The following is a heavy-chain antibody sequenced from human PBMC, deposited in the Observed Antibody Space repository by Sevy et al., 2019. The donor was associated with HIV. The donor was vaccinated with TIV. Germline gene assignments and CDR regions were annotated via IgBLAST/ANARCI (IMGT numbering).Heavy chain of an antibody. CDR3: TAGVATSDFDY. J-gene: IGHJ4*02. CDR1: GFTFKNAW. Sequence: GGSLRLSCLASGFTFKNAWMSWVRQTPGKGLEWVGRIKSKTDGGTRDFAAVVKGRFAITRDDSKNTVSLQMDNLRTEDTAIYYCTAGVATSDFDYWGQGILVTVS. V-gene: IGHV3-15*01. CDR2: IKSKTDGGTR. D-gene: IGHD3-3*01.